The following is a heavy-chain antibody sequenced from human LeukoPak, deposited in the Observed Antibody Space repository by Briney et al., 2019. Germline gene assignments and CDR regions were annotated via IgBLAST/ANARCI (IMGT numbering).Heavy chain of an antibody. CDR1: GFAFNADW. Sequence: RGSLRLSCAASGFAFNADWMSWVRQAPGKGLEWVANINRKGSEKYYVDSVKGRFTISRDNAKNSLYLQMNALTVEDPAVYYCARDLGGGPPGYWGQGTLVSVSS. CDR3: ARDLGGGPPGY. V-gene: IGHV3-7*01. D-gene: IGHD4-23*01. CDR2: INRKGSEK. J-gene: IGHJ4*02.